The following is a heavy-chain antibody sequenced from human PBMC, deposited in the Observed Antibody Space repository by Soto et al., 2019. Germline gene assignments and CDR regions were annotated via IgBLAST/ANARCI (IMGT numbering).Heavy chain of an antibody. CDR3: ARDREIVVVPAAMKDYYYYYGMDV. D-gene: IGHD2-2*01. Sequence: GGSLRLSCAASGFTFSSYAMHWVRQAPGKGLEWVAVISYDGSNKYYADSVKGRFTISRDNSKNTLYLQMNSLRAEDTAVYYCARDREIVVVPAAMKDYYYYYGMDVWGQGTTVTVSS. CDR2: ISYDGSNK. J-gene: IGHJ6*02. V-gene: IGHV3-30-3*01. CDR1: GFTFSSYA.